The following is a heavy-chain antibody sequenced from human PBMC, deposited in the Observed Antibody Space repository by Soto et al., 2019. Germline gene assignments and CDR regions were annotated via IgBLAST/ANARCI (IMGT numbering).Heavy chain of an antibody. CDR1: GYTFTGYY. D-gene: IGHD3-22*01. V-gene: IGHV1-2*02. J-gene: IGHJ3*02. CDR2: INPNSGGT. CDR3: ASSGSSGYYLTGAFDI. Sequence: WASVKVSCKASGYTFTGYYMHWVRQAPGQGLEWMGWINPNSGGTNYAQKFQGRVTMTRDTSISTAYMELSRLRSDDTAVYYCASSGSSGYYLTGAFDIWGQGTMVTVSS.